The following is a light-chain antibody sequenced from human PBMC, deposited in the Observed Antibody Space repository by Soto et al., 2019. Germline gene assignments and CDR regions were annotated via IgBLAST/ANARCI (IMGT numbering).Light chain of an antibody. Sequence: EVVLTQSPGTLSLSPGERATLSCRASQSVAANYLAWYQQKRGQAPRLLIYGTSNRATGIPDRFSGSGSGTDFTLTIRRLEPEDFAMYFCQQYDNSPFTFGPGTKVDIK. J-gene: IGKJ3*01. V-gene: IGKV3-20*01. CDR3: QQYDNSPFT. CDR1: QSVAANY. CDR2: GTS.